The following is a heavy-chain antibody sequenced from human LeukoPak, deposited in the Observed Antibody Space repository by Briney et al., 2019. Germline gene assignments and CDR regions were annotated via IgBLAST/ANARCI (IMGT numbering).Heavy chain of an antibody. CDR1: GFTFSSYW. J-gene: IGHJ4*02. CDR3: ARDRGYYDSSGYPDY. Sequence: PGGSLRLSCAASGFTFSSYWMSWVRQAPGKGLEWAANIKQDGSEKYYVDSVKGRFTISRDNAKNSLYLQMNSLRAEDTAVYYCARDRGYYDSSGYPDYWGQGTLVTVSS. D-gene: IGHD3-22*01. CDR2: IKQDGSEK. V-gene: IGHV3-7*01.